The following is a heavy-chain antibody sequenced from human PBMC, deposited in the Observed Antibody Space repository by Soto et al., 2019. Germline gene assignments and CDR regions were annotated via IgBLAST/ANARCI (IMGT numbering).Heavy chain of an antibody. D-gene: IGHD6-19*01. J-gene: IGHJ4*02. CDR3: ARQHPLDSRVWYD. V-gene: IGHV5-51*01. Sequence: PGESLKISCKVFGDSFTGFWIGWVRQMPGKGLEWVASIYPRDSDIRYNPSFQGQVTISADRSTTTAYLQWSSLKASDTAIYYCARQHPLDSRVWYDWGQGTLVTVS. CDR1: GDSFTGFW. CDR2: IYPRDSDI.